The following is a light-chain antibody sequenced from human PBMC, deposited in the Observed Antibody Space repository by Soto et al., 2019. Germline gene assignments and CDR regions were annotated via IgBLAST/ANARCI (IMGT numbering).Light chain of an antibody. Sequence: SVLTQPAPVSGAPGATITISRPGTSSEFGGYNYVSWYQQHPGKAPKLMIYDVSNRPSGVSNRFSGSKSGNTASLTISGLQAEDEADYYCSSYTSSSTLYVFGTGTKVTVL. CDR3: SSYTSSSTLYV. CDR2: DVS. V-gene: IGLV2-14*01. J-gene: IGLJ1*01. CDR1: SSEFGGYNY.